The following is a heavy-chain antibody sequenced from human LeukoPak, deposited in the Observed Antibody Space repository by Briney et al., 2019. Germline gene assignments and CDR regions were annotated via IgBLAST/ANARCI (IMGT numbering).Heavy chain of an antibody. V-gene: IGHV3-48*02. CDR1: GFTFNSYS. D-gene: IGHD3-22*01. CDR2: ISDSSTTI. Sequence: GGSLRLSCAASGFTFNSYSMNWVRQTPGKGLEWVSYISDSSTTIYYADSVRGRFTISRDNAKNSLYLQMNSLRDDDTAVYYCASGGYYYDNSGHDYWGQGTLVTVSS. J-gene: IGHJ4*02. CDR3: ASGGYYYDNSGHDY.